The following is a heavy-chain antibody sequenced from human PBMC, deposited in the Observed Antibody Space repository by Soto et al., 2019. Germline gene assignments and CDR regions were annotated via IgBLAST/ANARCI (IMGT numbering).Heavy chain of an antibody. V-gene: IGHV4-39*01. Sequence: PSETLSLTCTVSGASISSSSSNWGWIRQPPGKGLEWIGTFYSGSAYYNPSLKSRVTISVDTSKSQFSLKLNSVAAADTAIYYCATTRGIAVGGSFGSWGQGTLVGVSS. CDR2: FYSGSA. CDR1: GASISSSSSN. J-gene: IGHJ5*01. D-gene: IGHD6-19*01. CDR3: ATTRGIAVGGSFGS.